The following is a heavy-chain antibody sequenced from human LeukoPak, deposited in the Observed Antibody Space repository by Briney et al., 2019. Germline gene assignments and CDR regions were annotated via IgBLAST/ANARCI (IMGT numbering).Heavy chain of an antibody. CDR1: GGSFSGYY. J-gene: IGHJ4*02. V-gene: IGHV4-34*01. CDR3: AEGDGYNRSFDY. D-gene: IGHD5-24*01. CDR2: INHSGST. Sequence: SETLSLTCAVYGGSFSGYYWSWIRQPPGKGLEWIGEINHSGSTNYNPSLKSRVTISVDTSKNQFSLKLSSVTAADTAVYCCAEGDGYNRSFDYWGQGTLVTVSS.